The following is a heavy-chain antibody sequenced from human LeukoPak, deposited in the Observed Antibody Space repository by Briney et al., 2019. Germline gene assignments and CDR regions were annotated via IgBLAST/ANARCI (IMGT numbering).Heavy chain of an antibody. CDR3: ARGSRIAVAVTRFDY. Sequence: ASVKVSCKASGYTFTSYGISWVRQAPGQGLEWMGWISAYNGNTNYAQKLQGRVTMTTDTSTSTAYMEIRSLRSDDTAVYYCARGSRIAVAVTRFDYWGQGTLVTVSS. D-gene: IGHD6-19*01. V-gene: IGHV1-18*01. J-gene: IGHJ4*02. CDR1: GYTFTSYG. CDR2: ISAYNGNT.